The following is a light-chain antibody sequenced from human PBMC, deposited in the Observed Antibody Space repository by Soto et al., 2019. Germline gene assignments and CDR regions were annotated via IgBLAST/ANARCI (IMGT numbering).Light chain of an antibody. Sequence: EIVLTQSPGTLSLSPGERATLSCRASQSVGSSYLAWYQQKPGQAPRLLIYGASIRATGIPDRFSGSGSGTDFTLTVSRLEREDFAVYYCQQFGTSALTFGGGTKVDIK. V-gene: IGKV3-20*01. J-gene: IGKJ4*01. CDR2: GAS. CDR1: QSVGSSY. CDR3: QQFGTSALT.